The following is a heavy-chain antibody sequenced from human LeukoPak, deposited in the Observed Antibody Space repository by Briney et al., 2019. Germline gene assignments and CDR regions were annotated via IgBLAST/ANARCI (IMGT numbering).Heavy chain of an antibody. CDR1: GYSISSTNW. J-gene: IGHJ2*01. CDR3: ARSQGGNYRYWYFDL. V-gene: IGHV4-28*05. Sequence: PSETLSLTCAVSGYSISSTNWWAWIRQPPGKGLEWIGYIYYTGSIYYNPSLKSRVTMSVATSKNQFSLNLSSVTAVDTAVYYCARSQGGNYRYWYFDLWGRGTLVTVSS. CDR2: IYYTGSI. D-gene: IGHD1-26*01.